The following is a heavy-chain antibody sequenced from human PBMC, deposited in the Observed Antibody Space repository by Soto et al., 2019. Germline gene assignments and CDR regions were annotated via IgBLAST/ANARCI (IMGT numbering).Heavy chain of an antibody. V-gene: IGHV3-21*06. Sequence: EVQLVESGGGLVKPGGSVRLSCEASGFTFTSDSMTWVRQAPGKGLEWVSSISSHGRDIFYADSVKGRFTISRDNATDSLQQQMNSLTGEDSAVYYCARGAALAGKLDLWGQGTLVTVSS. CDR2: ISSHGRDI. CDR1: GFTFTSDS. J-gene: IGHJ4*02. CDR3: ARGAALAGKLDL. D-gene: IGHD6-19*01.